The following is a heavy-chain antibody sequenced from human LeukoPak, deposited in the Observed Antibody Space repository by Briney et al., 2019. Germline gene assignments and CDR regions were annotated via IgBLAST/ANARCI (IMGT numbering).Heavy chain of an antibody. CDR2: FNWRGGST. D-gene: IGHD3-22*01. V-gene: IGHV3-20*04. Sequence: GGSLRLSCAASGFTFDDYGMSWVRQAPGKGLEWVSGFNWRGGSTGYADSVKGRFTISRDNAKNSLYLQMNSLRAEDTAVYYCARDNHDSSTPYYFDYWGQGTLVTVSS. CDR3: ARDNHDSSTPYYFDY. J-gene: IGHJ4*02. CDR1: GFTFDDYG.